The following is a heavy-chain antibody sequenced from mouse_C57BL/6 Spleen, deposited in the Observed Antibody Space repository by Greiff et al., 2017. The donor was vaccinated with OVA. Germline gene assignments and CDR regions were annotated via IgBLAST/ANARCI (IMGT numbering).Heavy chain of an antibody. J-gene: IGHJ2*01. D-gene: IGHD1-1*01. CDR1: GYSFTGYF. CDR2: INPYNGDT. V-gene: IGHV1-20*01. CDR3: ARGGFITTVVAPDYLDY. Sequence: VQLQQSGPELVKPGASVKISCKASGYSFTGYFMNWVMQSHGQSLEWIGRINPYNGDTFYNQKFKGKATLTVDKSSSTAHMELRSLTSEDSAVYYCARGGFITTVVAPDYLDYWGQGTTLTVSS.